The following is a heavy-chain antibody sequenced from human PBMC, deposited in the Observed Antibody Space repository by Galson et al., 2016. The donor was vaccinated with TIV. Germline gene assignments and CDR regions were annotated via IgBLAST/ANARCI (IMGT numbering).Heavy chain of an antibody. D-gene: IGHD6-13*01. CDR3: ARMDSSWYVDL. Sequence: QSGAEVTKPGESLKISCKDSGSSVASPWIGWVRQMPGKGLEWMGIIYPGDSDTRCSPSFQGHVTISADKSVSTAYLQWSSLKASDTAMYYCARMDSSWYVDLWGRGTLVTVSS. CDR2: IYPGDSDT. CDR1: GSSVASPW. V-gene: IGHV5-51*01. J-gene: IGHJ2*01.